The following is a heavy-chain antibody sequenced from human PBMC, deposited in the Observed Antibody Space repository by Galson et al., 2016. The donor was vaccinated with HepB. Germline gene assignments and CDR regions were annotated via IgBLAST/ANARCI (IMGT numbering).Heavy chain of an antibody. CDR1: GFSLSTIGVG. V-gene: IGHV2-5*02. Sequence: PALVKPTQTLTLTCTVSGFSLSTIGVGVGWIRQPPGKALEWLGLIYWDDDQRYSPSLKSRLAITKDTSKNQVVLAMTNMDPVDTATYYCGHRRYTGTTRDFFGMDVWGQGTTVTVSS. D-gene: IGHD1-1*01. CDR2: IYWDDDQ. J-gene: IGHJ6*02. CDR3: GHRRYTGTTRDFFGMDV.